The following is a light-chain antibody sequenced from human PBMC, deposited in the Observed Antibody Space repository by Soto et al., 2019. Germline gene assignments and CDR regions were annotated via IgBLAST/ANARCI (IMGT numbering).Light chain of an antibody. Sequence: SYELTQPPSVSVAPGQTARITCGGNNIESKSVHWYQQRPGQAPVLVVHDDSDRPSGIPERISGSNSGNTATLTISRVEAGYEAEYYCQVWDGLSDHVIFGGGTKVTVL. J-gene: IGLJ2*01. V-gene: IGLV3-21*02. CDR2: DDS. CDR1: NIESKS. CDR3: QVWDGLSDHVI.